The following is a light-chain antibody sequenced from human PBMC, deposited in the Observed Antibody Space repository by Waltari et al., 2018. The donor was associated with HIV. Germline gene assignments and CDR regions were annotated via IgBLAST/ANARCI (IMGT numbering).Light chain of an antibody. CDR3: GSFAGDKDSQISKYV. J-gene: IGLJ1*01. V-gene: IGLV2-23*02. CDR2: EVN. Sequence: QSALTQPASVSGSLGQSVTIPCTGTNSNVGRHNVVSWYQQQPGKVPKVLIFEVNERPSGVSSRFFGSKSGNTASLTSARLQADDEAAYYCGSFAGDKDSQISKYVFGTGTTVTVL. CDR1: NSNVGRHNV.